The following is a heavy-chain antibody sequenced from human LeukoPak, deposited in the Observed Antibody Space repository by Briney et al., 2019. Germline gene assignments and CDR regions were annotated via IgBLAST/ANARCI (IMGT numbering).Heavy chain of an antibody. D-gene: IGHD6-13*01. V-gene: IGHV4-4*08. J-gene: IGHJ6*03. CDR2: IYTSGST. Sequence: SETLSLTCTVSGGSISSYYWSWIRQPPGKGLEWIGYIYTSGSTNYNPSLKSRVTISVDTSKNQFSLKLSSVTAADTAVYYCARDRYSSSLGYYYYYMDVWGKGTTVTISS. CDR1: GGSISSYY. CDR3: ARDRYSSSLGYYYYYMDV.